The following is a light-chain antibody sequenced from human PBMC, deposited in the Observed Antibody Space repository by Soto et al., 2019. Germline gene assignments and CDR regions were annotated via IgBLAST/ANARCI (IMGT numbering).Light chain of an antibody. J-gene: IGLJ3*02. CDR2: EVS. CDR3: SLYTSSSTPLV. CDR1: SSDVGGYNY. V-gene: IGLV2-14*01. Sequence: QSALTQPASVSGSPGQSITISCTGTSSDVGGYNYVSWYQQHPGKAPKLMIYEVSNRPSGVSNRFSGSKSGNTASLTISGLQAEHEADYYCSLYTSSSTPLVFGGGTKLTVL.